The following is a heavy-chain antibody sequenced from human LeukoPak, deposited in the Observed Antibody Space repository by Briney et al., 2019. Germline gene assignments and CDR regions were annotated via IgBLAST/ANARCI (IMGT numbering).Heavy chain of an antibody. CDR1: GFTFNTYT. J-gene: IGHJ5*02. V-gene: IGHV3-21*04. D-gene: IGHD6-13*01. CDR3: AKGGDIAGTLPNWFDP. CDR2: ISTSSNYI. Sequence: GGSLRLSCAASGFTFNTYTMNWVRQAPGKGLEWVSSISTSSNYIYYADSVKGRFTISRDNAKNSLYLQMNSLRAEDTALYYCAKGGDIAGTLPNWFDPWGQGTLVTVSS.